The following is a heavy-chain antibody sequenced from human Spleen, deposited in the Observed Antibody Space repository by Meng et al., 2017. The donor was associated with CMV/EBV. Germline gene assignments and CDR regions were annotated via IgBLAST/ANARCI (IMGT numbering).Heavy chain of an antibody. CDR3: VRDTDDFGANDAFDI. D-gene: IGHD4-17*01. J-gene: IGHJ3*02. CDR1: GFTFSSYE. Sequence: GESLKISCAASGFTFSSYEMNWVRQAPGKGLEWVSYISSSGSTIYYADSVKGRFTISRDNAKNSLFLQMNSLRAEDTAIYYCVRDTDDFGANDAFDIWGQGTMVTVSS. CDR2: ISSSGSTI. V-gene: IGHV3-48*03.